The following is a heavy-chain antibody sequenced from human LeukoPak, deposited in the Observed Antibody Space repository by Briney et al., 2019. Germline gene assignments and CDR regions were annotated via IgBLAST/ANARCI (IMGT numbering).Heavy chain of an antibody. Sequence: SETLSLTCAVSGYSISSGYYWGWIRQPPGKGLEWIGSIYHSGSTYYNPSLKRRVTISVDTSKNQFSLKLSSVTAADTAVYYRARGAYGSGSYSLNNWFDPLGQGTLVTVSS. V-gene: IGHV4-38-2*01. CDR3: ARGAYGSGSYSLNNWFDP. CDR2: IYHSGST. J-gene: IGHJ5*02. CDR1: GYSISSGYY. D-gene: IGHD3-10*01.